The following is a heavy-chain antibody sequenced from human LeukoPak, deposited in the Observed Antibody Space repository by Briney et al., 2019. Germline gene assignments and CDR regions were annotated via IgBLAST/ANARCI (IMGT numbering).Heavy chain of an antibody. V-gene: IGHV4-61*01. D-gene: IGHD1-1*01. J-gene: IGHJ6*02. Sequence: SETLSLTCTVSGGSVSSGSYYWSWIRQPPGKGLEWIGYIYYSGTTNYNPSLKSRVTISVDTSKNQFSLKLSSVTAADMAVYYWARGKYRPEVGMDVGGQGTTVTVSS. CDR3: ARGKYRPEVGMDV. CDR1: GGSVSSGSYY. CDR2: IYYSGTT.